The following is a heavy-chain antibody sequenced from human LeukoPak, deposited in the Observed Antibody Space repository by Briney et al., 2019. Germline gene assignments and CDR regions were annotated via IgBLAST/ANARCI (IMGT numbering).Heavy chain of an antibody. CDR2: INPSGGST. V-gene: IGHV1-46*01. D-gene: IGHD5-18*01. CDR1: GYIFTSYY. J-gene: IGHJ6*03. Sequence: ASVKVSCKASGYIFTSYYMHWVRQAPGQGLEWMGIINPSGGSTSYAQKFQGRVTMTRDMSTSTVYMELSSLRSEDTAVYYCARSRYSYGYDSGQALYYMDVWGKGTTVTVSS. CDR3: ARSRYSYGYDSGQALYYMDV.